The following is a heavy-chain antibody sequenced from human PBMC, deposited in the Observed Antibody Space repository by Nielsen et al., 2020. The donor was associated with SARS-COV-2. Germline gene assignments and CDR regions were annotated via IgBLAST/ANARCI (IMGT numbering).Heavy chain of an antibody. CDR1: GFTFSNYA. V-gene: IGHV3-30*04. CDR2: ISYDGSNQ. J-gene: IGHJ4*02. CDR3: ARDKGGYSYGHHDY. D-gene: IGHD5-18*01. Sequence: GESLKISCAASGFTFSNYAMHWVRQAPGKGLEWVAIISYDGSNQYYADSVKGRFTISRDKSKNTLYLQMNSLRAEDTAVYYCARDKGGYSYGHHDYWGQGTLVTVSS.